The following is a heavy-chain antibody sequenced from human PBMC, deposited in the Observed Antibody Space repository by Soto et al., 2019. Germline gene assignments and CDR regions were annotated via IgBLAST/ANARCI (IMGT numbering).Heavy chain of an antibody. J-gene: IGHJ4*02. CDR3: ARVRGYSYGCDY. V-gene: IGHV3-33*01. CDR1: GFTFSSYG. D-gene: IGHD5-18*01. CDR2: IWDDGSNK. Sequence: QVQLVESGGGVVEPGRSLRLSCAASGFTFSSYGMHWVRQAPGKGLEWVAVIWDDGSNKYYADSVKGRFTISRDNSKNTLYLQMNSLSAEDTAVYYCARVRGYSYGCDYWGQGTLVTVSS.